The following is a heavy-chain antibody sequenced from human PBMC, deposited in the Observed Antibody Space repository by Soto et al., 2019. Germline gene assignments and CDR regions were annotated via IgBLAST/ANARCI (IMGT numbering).Heavy chain of an antibody. V-gene: IGHV1-18*04. J-gene: IGHJ6*01. CDR1: GYTFTSYD. CDR2: ISAYNGNT. CDR3: ARGYSGYDYQEYYYNAMDA. Sequence: ASVKISCKASGYTFTSYDIRWERQAPGQGLERMGWISAYNGNTKYAQKLQGRVTMTTDTSTSTAYMELRSLRSDDTDVYYCARGYSGYDYQEYYYNAMDAWGQGPTVTVS. D-gene: IGHD5-12*01.